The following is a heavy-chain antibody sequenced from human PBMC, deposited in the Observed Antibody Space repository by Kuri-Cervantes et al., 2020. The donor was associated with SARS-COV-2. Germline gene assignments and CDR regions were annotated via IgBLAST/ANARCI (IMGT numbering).Heavy chain of an antibody. CDR1: EFTFSRYG. V-gene: IGHV3-30*02. Sequence: GGSLRLSCAASEFTFSRYGIHWVRQAPGKGLQWVAFIGYDGSDKYYADFVKGRFTISRDSSKNTLDMQMNSLRAEDTAVYYCVKDPPPAGYWGQGTLVTVSS. J-gene: IGHJ4*02. CDR3: VKDPPPAGY. CDR2: IGYDGSDK.